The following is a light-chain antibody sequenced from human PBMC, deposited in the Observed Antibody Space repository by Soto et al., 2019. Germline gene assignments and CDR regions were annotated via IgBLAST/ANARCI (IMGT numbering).Light chain of an antibody. CDR2: EGS. Sequence: QSALTQPPSASGSPGQSVTISCTGTSSDVGGYNYVSWYQQHPGKAPKLMIYEGSKRPSGVPDRFSGSKSGNTASLTVSGLQAEDEADYYCSSYAGSNNLGHVFGTGTKLTVL. J-gene: IGLJ1*01. V-gene: IGLV2-8*01. CDR3: SSYAGSNNLGHV. CDR1: SSDVGGYNY.